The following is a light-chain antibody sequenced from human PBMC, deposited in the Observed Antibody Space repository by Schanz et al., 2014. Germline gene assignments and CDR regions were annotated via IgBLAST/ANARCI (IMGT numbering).Light chain of an antibody. CDR1: QSVSSN. CDR2: GAS. J-gene: IGKJ1*01. Sequence: EIVMTQSPVTLSVSPGERATLSCRASQSVSSNLAWYQQKPGQAPRLLIYGASTRATGIPARFSGSGSGTEFTLIISSLQSEDFAVYYCHQYHNWPPWTFGQGTKVEIK. CDR3: HQYHNWPPWT. V-gene: IGKV3-15*01.